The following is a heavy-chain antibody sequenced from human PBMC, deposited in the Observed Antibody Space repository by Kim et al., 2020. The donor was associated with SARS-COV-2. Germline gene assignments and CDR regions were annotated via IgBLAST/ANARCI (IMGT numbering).Heavy chain of an antibody. V-gene: IGHV4-59*01. Sequence: NYHPSLKSRVTISVDTSKNQFSLKLSSVTAADTAVYYCASFYGGNSGFDYWGQGTLVTVSS. D-gene: IGHD4-17*01. J-gene: IGHJ4*02. CDR3: ASFYGGNSGFDY.